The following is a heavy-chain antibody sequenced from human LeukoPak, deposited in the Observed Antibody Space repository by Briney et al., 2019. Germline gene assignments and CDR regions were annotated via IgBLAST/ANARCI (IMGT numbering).Heavy chain of an antibody. CDR1: GYSFTSYW. CDR3: ARRRYYDSDPNDLFDY. V-gene: IGHV5-51*01. CDR2: IYPGDSDT. Sequence: GESLKIPCKGSGYSFTSYWIGWVRQIPGKGLEWMGLIYPGDSDTRYSPSFQGQVTISADKSISTAYLQWSSLKASDTAMYYCARRRYYDSDPNDLFDYWGQGTLVTVSS. J-gene: IGHJ4*02. D-gene: IGHD3-22*01.